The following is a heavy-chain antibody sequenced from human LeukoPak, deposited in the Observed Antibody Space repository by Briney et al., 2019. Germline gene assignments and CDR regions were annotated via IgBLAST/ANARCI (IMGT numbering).Heavy chain of an antibody. Sequence: PGGSLRLSCAASGFTVRNNYMSWVRQAPGKGLEWVSVIYSGGSTYYADSVKGRFTISRDNSKNTLYLQMNTLRAEDTAMYYCTRLRDGYDSDYWGQGTLVTVSS. V-gene: IGHV3-53*01. CDR2: IYSGGST. CDR1: GFTVRNNY. CDR3: TRLRDGYDSDY. J-gene: IGHJ4*02. D-gene: IGHD5-24*01.